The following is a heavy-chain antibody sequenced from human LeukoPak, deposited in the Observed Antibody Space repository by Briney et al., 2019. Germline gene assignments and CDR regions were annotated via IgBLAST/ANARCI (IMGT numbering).Heavy chain of an antibody. CDR3: AKEKQRGGFQR. V-gene: IGHV3-43*02. D-gene: IGHD3-16*01. J-gene: IGHJ1*01. CDR2: ISGDGATT. CDR1: GFSFDDNA. Sequence: GGSLRLSCAASGFSFDDNAMYWVRQAPGKGLEWVSLISGDGATTYYADSVKGRFNISRDNSKSSLYLQMNSLRSEDSALYYCAKEKQRGGFQRWGQGTLVTVSS.